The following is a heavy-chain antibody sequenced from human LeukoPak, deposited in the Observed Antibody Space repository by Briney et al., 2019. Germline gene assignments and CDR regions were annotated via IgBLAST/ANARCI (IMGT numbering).Heavy chain of an antibody. CDR2: IIPIFGTA. D-gene: IGHD3-22*01. J-gene: IGHJ1*01. CDR1: GGTFSSYA. CDR3: ARGYYYDSSGYYEYFQH. Sequence: SVKVSCKASGGTFSSYAISCVRQAPGQGLEWMGGIIPIFGTANYAQKFQGRVTITADESTSTAYMELSSLRSEDTAVYYCARGYYYDSSGYYEYFQHWGQGTLVTVSS. V-gene: IGHV1-69*13.